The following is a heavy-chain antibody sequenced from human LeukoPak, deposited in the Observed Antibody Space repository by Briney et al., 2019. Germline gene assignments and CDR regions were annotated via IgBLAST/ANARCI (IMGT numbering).Heavy chain of an antibody. CDR3: ARGNIAAAGSDAFDI. CDR1: GGSISSGSYY. CDR2: IYTSGST. Sequence: SETLSLTCTVSGGSISSGSYYWSWIRQPAGKGLEWIGRIYTSGSTNYNPSLKSRVTISVDTSKNQFSLKLSSVTAADTAVYYCARGNIAAAGSDAFDIWGQGTMVTVSS. J-gene: IGHJ3*02. D-gene: IGHD6-13*01. V-gene: IGHV4-61*02.